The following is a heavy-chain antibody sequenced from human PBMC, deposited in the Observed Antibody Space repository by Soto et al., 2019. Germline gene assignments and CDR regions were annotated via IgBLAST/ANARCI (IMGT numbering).Heavy chain of an antibody. V-gene: IGHV4-31*03. CDR1: GGSISSGGYY. CDR3: ARERNYDSSGYSYYYGMDV. D-gene: IGHD3-22*01. CDR2: IYYSGST. J-gene: IGHJ6*02. Sequence: QVQLQESGPGLVKPSQTLSLTCTVSGGSISSGGYYWSWIRQHPGKGLEWIGYIYYSGSTYYNPSRNSRVTISVDTSKNQFSLKLSSVTAADTAVYYCARERNYDSSGYSYYYGMDVWGQGTTVTVSS.